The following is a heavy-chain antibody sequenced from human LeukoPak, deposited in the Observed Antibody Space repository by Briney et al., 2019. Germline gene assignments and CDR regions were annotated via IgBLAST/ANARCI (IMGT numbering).Heavy chain of an antibody. J-gene: IGHJ4*02. CDR1: VGSMRSGGYY. D-gene: IGHD3-22*01. Sequence: TQSLTCTVSVGSMRSGGYYCRWIRQHPAKGLVWFVYIYYSGSTYYNPSLKSRLTISVDTSKNQFSLKLSSVTAADTAVYFCARVTMDSSGHYPFYFDCWGQGTLVTVSS. V-gene: IGHV4-31*03. CDR3: ARVTMDSSGHYPFYFDC. CDR2: IYYSGST.